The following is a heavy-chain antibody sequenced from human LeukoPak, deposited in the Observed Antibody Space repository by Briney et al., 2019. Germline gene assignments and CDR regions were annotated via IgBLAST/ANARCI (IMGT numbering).Heavy chain of an antibody. V-gene: IGHV3-21*01. CDR1: GFTLSSYS. CDR3: ARDRGWLRLNDY. Sequence: PGGSLRFSCAASGFTLSSYSMNWVRQAPGKGLEWVSSISSSSSYIYYADSVKGRFTISRDNAKNSLYLQMNSLRAEDTAVYYCARDRGWLRLNDYWGQGTLVTVSS. CDR2: ISSSSSYI. J-gene: IGHJ4*02. D-gene: IGHD5-12*01.